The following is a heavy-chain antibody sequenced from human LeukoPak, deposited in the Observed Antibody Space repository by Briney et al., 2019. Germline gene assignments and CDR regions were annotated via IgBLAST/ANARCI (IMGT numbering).Heavy chain of an antibody. Sequence: GGSLRLSCAASGFTFSSYSMNWVRQAPGKGMEWVSYISSSSSTIYYADSVKGRFTISRDNAKNSLYLQMNSLRAEDTAVYYCARGLYSGSHAFDIWGQGTMVTVSS. CDR2: ISSSSSTI. J-gene: IGHJ3*02. V-gene: IGHV3-48*01. D-gene: IGHD5-12*01. CDR3: ARGLYSGSHAFDI. CDR1: GFTFSSYS.